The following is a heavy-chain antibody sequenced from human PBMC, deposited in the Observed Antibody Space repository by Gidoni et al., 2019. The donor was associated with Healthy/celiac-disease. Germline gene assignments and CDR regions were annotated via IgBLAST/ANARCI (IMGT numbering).Heavy chain of an antibody. D-gene: IGHD3-10*01. CDR3: TTAGSGYYGMDV. V-gene: IGHV3-15*01. J-gene: IGHJ6*02. CDR2: IKSKTDGGTT. CDR1: GFTFSNAW. Sequence: EVQLVESGGGLVQPGGSLRLSCAASGFTFSNAWMSWVRQAPGKGLEWVGRIKSKTDGGTTDYAAPVKGRFTISRDDSKNTLYLKMNSLKTEDTAVYYCTTAGSGYYGMDVWGQGTTVTVSS.